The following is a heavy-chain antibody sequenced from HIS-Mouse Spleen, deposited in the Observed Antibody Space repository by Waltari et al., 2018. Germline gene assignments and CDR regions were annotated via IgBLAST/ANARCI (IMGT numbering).Heavy chain of an antibody. CDR2: IYYSGST. CDR3: ARDNGSGSQFDY. D-gene: IGHD3-10*01. CDR1: GGSISSSY. J-gene: IGHJ4*02. Sequence: QVQLQESGPGLVKPSETLSLTCTVSGGSISSSYWSWIRQPPGKGLEWIGYIYYSGSTNYNPSLKSRVTISVDTSKNQFSLKLSSVTAADTAVYYCARDNGSGSQFDYWGQGTLVTVSS. V-gene: IGHV4-59*01.